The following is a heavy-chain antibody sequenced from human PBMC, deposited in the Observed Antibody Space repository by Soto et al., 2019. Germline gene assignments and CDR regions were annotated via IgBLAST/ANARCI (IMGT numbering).Heavy chain of an antibody. CDR2: ISYDGSNK. Sequence: GGSLRLSCAASGFTFSSYAMHWVRQAPGKGLEWVAVISYDGSNKYYADSVKGRFTISRDNSKNTLYLQMNSLRAEDTAVYYCARDRGVEMATIGFDIWGQGTMVTVSS. V-gene: IGHV3-30*04. CDR1: GFTFSSYA. CDR3: ARDRGVEMATIGFDI. J-gene: IGHJ3*02. D-gene: IGHD5-12*01.